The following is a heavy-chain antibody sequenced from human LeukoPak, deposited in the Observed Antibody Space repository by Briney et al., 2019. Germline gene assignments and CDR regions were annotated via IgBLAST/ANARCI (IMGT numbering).Heavy chain of an antibody. Sequence: PGGSLRLSCAASGFTFSSYGMHWVRQAPGKGLEWVAVISYDGSNKYYADSVKGRFTISRDNSKNTLYLQMNSLRAEDTAVYYCAKAAGLIAVEVDWFDPWGQGTLVTVSS. CDR1: GFTFSSYG. J-gene: IGHJ5*02. D-gene: IGHD6-19*01. CDR3: AKAAGLIAVEVDWFDP. V-gene: IGHV3-30*18. CDR2: ISYDGSNK.